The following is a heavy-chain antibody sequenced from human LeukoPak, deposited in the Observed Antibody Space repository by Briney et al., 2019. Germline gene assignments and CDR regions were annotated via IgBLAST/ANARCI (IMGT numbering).Heavy chain of an antibody. J-gene: IGHJ5*02. CDR1: GGSISSSNW. CDR3: ARDMYYYDSSGYLLSRWFDP. D-gene: IGHD3-22*01. CDR2: IYHSGST. Sequence: PSETLSLTCAVSGGSISSSNWWSWVRQPPGKGLEWIGEIYHSGSTNYNPSLKSRVTISVDKSKNQFSLKLSSVTAADTAVYYCARDMYYYDSSGYLLSRWFDPWGQGTLVTVSS. V-gene: IGHV4-4*02.